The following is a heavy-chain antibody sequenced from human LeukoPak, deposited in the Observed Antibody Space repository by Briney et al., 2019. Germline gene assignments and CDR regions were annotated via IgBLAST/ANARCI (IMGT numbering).Heavy chain of an antibody. CDR2: INTDGSST. V-gene: IGHV3-74*01. D-gene: IGHD3-3*01. CDR3: ARSRTHYDFWSGYYPIDY. J-gene: IGHJ4*02. Sequence: PGGSLRLSCAASGFTFSSYWMHWVRQAPGKGLVWVSRINTDGSSTSYADSVKGRFTISRDNAKNTLYLQMNSLRAEDTAVYYCARSRTHYDFWSGYYPIDYWGQGTLVTVSS. CDR1: GFTFSSYW.